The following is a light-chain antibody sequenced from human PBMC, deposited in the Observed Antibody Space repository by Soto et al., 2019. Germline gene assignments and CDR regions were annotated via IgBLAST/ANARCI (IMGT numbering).Light chain of an antibody. V-gene: IGLV2-23*01. Sequence: QSVLTQPASVSGSPGQSITISCTRTRSDDWSYSLVSWYQQHPGKAPKLMIYEGSKRPSGVSNRFSGSKSGNTASLTISGLQAEDEADYYCCSYAGSGSDVFGTGTKVTVL. CDR2: EGS. CDR3: CSYAGSGSDV. J-gene: IGLJ1*01. CDR1: RSDDWSYSL.